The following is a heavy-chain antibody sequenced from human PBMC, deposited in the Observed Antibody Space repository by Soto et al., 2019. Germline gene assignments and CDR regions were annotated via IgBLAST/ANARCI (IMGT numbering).Heavy chain of an antibody. V-gene: IGHV4-34*01. D-gene: IGHD3-22*01. CDR3: ARRGDYYDSSGDETDV. Sequence: ASETLSLTCAVYGGSFSGYYWSWIRQPPGKGLEWIGEINHSGSTNYNPSLKSRVTISVDTSKNHFSLKLTSVTAADTAVYYCARRGDYYDSSGDETDVWGQGTMVTVSS. J-gene: IGHJ3*01. CDR2: INHSGST. CDR1: GGSFSGYY.